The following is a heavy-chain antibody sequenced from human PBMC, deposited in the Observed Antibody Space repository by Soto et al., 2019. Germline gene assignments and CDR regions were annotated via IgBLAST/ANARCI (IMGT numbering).Heavy chain of an antibody. J-gene: IGHJ4*02. CDR2: ISSSGSTI. V-gene: IGHV3-11*01. CDR3: ARHYDILTGFDYSLDY. Sequence: GGSLRLSCAASGFTFSDYYMSWIRQAPGKGLEWVSYISSSGSTIYYADSVKGRFTISRDNAKNSLYLQMNSLRAEDTAVYYCARHYDILTGFDYSLDYWGQGTLVTVSS. CDR1: GFTFSDYY. D-gene: IGHD3-9*01.